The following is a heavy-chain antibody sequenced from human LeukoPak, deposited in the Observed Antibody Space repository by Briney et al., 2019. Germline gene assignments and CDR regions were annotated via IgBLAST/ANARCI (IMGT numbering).Heavy chain of an antibody. CDR1: GGSISSYY. Sequence: SGTLSLTCTVSGGSISSYYWSWIRQPAGKGLEWIGRIYTGGSTNYNPSLKSRVTMSVDTSKNQFSLKLSSVTAADTAVYYCARDSGSYYRAEYFQHWGQGTLVTVSS. D-gene: IGHD1-26*01. J-gene: IGHJ1*01. CDR3: ARDSGSYYRAEYFQH. CDR2: IYTGGST. V-gene: IGHV4-4*07.